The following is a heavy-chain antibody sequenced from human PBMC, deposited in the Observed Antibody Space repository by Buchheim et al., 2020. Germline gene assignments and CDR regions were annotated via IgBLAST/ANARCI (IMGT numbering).Heavy chain of an antibody. CDR3: ARSVVFSAAAYFDY. Sequence: QLQLQESGPGLVKPSETLSLTCSVSGGSISRTIYYWGWIRQPPGKGLEWIGSIYHDGSSYYNPSLKSRVTISVDTSKNQFSLKLSSVTAADTAVYYCARSVVFSAAAYFDYWGQGTL. CDR1: GGSISRTIYY. CDR2: IYHDGSS. J-gene: IGHJ4*02. D-gene: IGHD2-2*01. V-gene: IGHV4-39*07.